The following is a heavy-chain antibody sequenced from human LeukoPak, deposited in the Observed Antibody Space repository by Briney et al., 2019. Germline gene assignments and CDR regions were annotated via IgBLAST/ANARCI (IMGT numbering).Heavy chain of an antibody. J-gene: IGHJ4*02. Sequence: GRSLRLSCAASGFTFSSYAMHWVRQAPGKGLEWVAVISYDGSNKYYADSVKGRFTISRDNSKNTLYLQMNSLRAEDTAVYYCARDSMVRGVTYDYWGQGTLVTVSS. CDR1: GFTFSSYA. V-gene: IGHV3-30-3*01. D-gene: IGHD3-10*01. CDR3: ARDSMVRGVTYDY. CDR2: ISYDGSNK.